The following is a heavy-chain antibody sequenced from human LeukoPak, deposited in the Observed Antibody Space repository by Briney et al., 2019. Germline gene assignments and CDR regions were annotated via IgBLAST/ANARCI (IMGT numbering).Heavy chain of an antibody. CDR2: IWYDGSNK. Sequence: GGSLRLSCAASGFTISSYGMHWIRQAPGKGLEWVAVIWYDGSNKYYADSVKGRFTISRDNSKNTLYLQMNSLSAEDTAVYYCAKDRGAARSVPQYYFDYWGQGTLVTVSS. CDR3: AKDRGAARSVPQYYFDY. D-gene: IGHD6-6*01. J-gene: IGHJ4*02. V-gene: IGHV3-33*06. CDR1: GFTISSYG.